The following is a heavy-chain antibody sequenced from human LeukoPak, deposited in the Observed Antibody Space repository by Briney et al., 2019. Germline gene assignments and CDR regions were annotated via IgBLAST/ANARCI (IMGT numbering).Heavy chain of an antibody. D-gene: IGHD2-2*01. CDR2: INQDGSEE. CDR3: ARNARGPGDY. CDR1: GLPFSTVW. Sequence: PGGSLRLSCAASGLPFSTVWMNWVRQAPGKGLEWVANINQDGSEEYYVDSVKGRFTISRDNAKNSVYLQMNSLRVEDTGIYYCARNARGPGDYWGQGTVVTVSS. J-gene: IGHJ4*02. V-gene: IGHV3-7*01.